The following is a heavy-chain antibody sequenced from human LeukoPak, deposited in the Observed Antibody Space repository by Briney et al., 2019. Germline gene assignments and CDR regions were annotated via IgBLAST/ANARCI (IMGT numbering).Heavy chain of an antibody. D-gene: IGHD3-22*01. Sequence: GGSLRLSCAVSGFTFSSYAMSWVRQAPGKGLEWVSAISGSGGSTYYADSVKGRFTITRDNSKNTLYLQMNSLRAEDTAVYYCAKDYYDSSGFVGINSPNDYWGQGTLVTVSS. CDR2: ISGSGGST. V-gene: IGHV3-23*01. CDR3: AKDYYDSSGFVGINSPNDY. J-gene: IGHJ4*02. CDR1: GFTFSSYA.